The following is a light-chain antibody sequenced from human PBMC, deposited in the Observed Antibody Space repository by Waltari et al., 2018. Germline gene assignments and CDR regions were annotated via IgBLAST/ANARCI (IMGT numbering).Light chain of an antibody. J-gene: IGLJ2*01. Sequence: SSELTQDPAVSVALGQTVRIPCQGASLRTYYVSWFHQKPAQAPALVIYGKNNRPSGIPDRFSASSSGSTASLTIIGAQAEDEADYYCHSRDSSGNVLIGGGTKLTVV. V-gene: IGLV3-19*01. CDR2: GKN. CDR1: SLRTYY. CDR3: HSRDSSGNVL.